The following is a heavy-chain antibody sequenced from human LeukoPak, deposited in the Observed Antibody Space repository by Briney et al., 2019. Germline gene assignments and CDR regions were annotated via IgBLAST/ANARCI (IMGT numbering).Heavy chain of an antibody. V-gene: IGHV4-4*07. D-gene: IGHD5-18*01. J-gene: IGHJ4*02. Sequence: SETLSLTCAVYGGSFSGYYWSWIRQPAGKGLEWIGRIYTSGSTNYNPSLKSRVTMSVDTSKNQFSLKLSSVTAADTAVYYCARDRWGYSPFDYWGQGTLVTVSS. CDR1: GGSFSGYY. CDR2: IYTSGST. CDR3: ARDRWGYSPFDY.